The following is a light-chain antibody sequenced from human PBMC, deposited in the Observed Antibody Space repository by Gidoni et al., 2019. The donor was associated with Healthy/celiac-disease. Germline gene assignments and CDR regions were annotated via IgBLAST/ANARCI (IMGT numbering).Light chain of an antibody. CDR3: QQYNNWPPWT. V-gene: IGKV3-15*01. Sequence: EIVLTQSPATLSVSPGASATLTCRASQSVSSNLAWYQQKPGQAPRLLIYGASTRATGIPARFSGSGSGTEFSLTISSLQSEDFAVYYCQQYNNWPPWTFGRGTKVEIK. CDR1: QSVSSN. J-gene: IGKJ1*01. CDR2: GAS.